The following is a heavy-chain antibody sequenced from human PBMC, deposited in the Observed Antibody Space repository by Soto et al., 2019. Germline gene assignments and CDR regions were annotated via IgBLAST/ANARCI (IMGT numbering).Heavy chain of an antibody. Sequence: QVQLVESGGAVVQPGRSLRLSCAASGFTFSSYAMHWVRQAPGKGLEWVAVISYDGSNKYYGDSVKGRLTISRDNSKNTLYLQMNSLRAGYTGVDYCARDDGYIYGYLAYWGQGTLVTVSS. J-gene: IGHJ4*02. V-gene: IGHV3-30-3*01. CDR3: ARDDGYIYGYLAY. D-gene: IGHD5-18*01. CDR1: GFTFSSYA. CDR2: ISYDGSNK.